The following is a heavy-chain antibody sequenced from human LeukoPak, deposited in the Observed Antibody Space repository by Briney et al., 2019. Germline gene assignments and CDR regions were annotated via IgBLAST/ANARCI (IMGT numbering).Heavy chain of an antibody. CDR1: GYTFTSYY. CDR3: ARDRRYYYDSSGYYSFDY. J-gene: IGHJ4*02. V-gene: IGHV1-46*01. Sequence: ASVKVSCKASGYTFTSYYMHWVRQAPGQGLEWMGIINPSGGRTSYAQKLQGRVTMTTDTSTSTAYMELRSLRSDDTAVYYCARDRRYYYDSSGYYSFDYWGQGTQVTVSS. CDR2: INPSGGRT. D-gene: IGHD3-22*01.